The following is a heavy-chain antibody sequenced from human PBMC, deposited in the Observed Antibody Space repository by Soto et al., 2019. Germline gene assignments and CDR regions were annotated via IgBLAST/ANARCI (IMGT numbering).Heavy chain of an antibody. CDR1: GYTFTNYG. V-gene: IGHV1-18*01. Sequence: QVQLVQSGAEVREPGASVKVSCKASGYTFTNYGVSWVRQAPGQGLEWMGWIGGYKGNTNDAQKLQGRVTFTTDTSTSTAYMELRSLRSDDTAVYYCAPHTLDTGMPSGYWGQGTLVTVSS. CDR2: IGGYKGNT. J-gene: IGHJ4*02. CDR3: APHTLDTGMPSGY. D-gene: IGHD5-18*01.